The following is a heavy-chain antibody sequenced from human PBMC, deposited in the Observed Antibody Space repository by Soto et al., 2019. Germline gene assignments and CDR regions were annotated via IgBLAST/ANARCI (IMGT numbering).Heavy chain of an antibody. CDR2: ISGSGGTT. D-gene: IGHD6-19*01. J-gene: IGHJ3*02. CDR1: GFTFSSYA. Sequence: GGSLRLSCAASGFTFSSYAMTWVRQAPGKGLEWVSGISGSGGTTYYADSVKGRFTISRDNSKNTLYLQMSSLRAEDMAVYYCAKTYSSGWYGGHAFDIWGQGTMVTVSS. V-gene: IGHV3-23*01. CDR3: AKTYSSGWYGGHAFDI.